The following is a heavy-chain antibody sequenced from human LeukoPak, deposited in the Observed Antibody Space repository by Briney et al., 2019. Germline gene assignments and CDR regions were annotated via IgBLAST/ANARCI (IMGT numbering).Heavy chain of an antibody. Sequence: PSETLSLTCAVYGGSFSPYYWSWIRQSPDKGLEWIGEINHSGSTNYNPSLKSRVTISVDTSKNQFSLKLSSVTAADTAVYYCASFYCSGGSCYQYYYYYYMDVWGKGTTVTISS. CDR1: GGSFSPYY. CDR3: ASFYCSGGSCYQYYYYYYMDV. D-gene: IGHD2-15*01. V-gene: IGHV4-34*01. J-gene: IGHJ6*03. CDR2: INHSGST.